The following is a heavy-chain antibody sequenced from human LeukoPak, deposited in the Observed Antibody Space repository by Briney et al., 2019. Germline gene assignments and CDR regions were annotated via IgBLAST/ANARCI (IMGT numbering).Heavy chain of an antibody. CDR1: GFTFSSYA. CDR2: ISGSGGST. J-gene: IGHJ6*02. V-gene: IGHV3-23*01. D-gene: IGHD3-9*01. Sequence: GGSLRLSCAASGFTFSSYAMSWVRQAPGRGLEWVSAISGSGGSTYYADSVKGRFTTSRDNSKNTLYLQMNSLRAEDTAVYYCAKVVPHAYYDILTGDVWGQGTTVTVSS. CDR3: AKVVPHAYYDILTGDV.